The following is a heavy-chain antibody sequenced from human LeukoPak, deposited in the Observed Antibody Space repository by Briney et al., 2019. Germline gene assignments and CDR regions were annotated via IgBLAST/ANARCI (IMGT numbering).Heavy chain of an antibody. CDR1: GGSISSGDYY. CDR2: IYQSGST. V-gene: IGHV4-30-2*01. D-gene: IGHD6-6*01. J-gene: IGHJ3*02. CDR3: ARGARILSIAARVGAFDI. Sequence: PSETLSLTCSVSGGSISSGDYYWSWIRQPPGKGLEWIGYIYQSGSTYYNSSLKSRVTISLDRSKNQFSQKLSSVAAADTAVFYCARGARILSIAARVGAFDIWGQGTMVMVSS.